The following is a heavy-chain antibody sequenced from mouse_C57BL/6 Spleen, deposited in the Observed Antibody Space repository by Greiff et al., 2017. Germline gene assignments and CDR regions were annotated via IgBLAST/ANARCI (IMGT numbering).Heavy chain of an antibody. CDR2: ISSGSSTI. Sequence: EVKVAESGGGLVKPGGSLKLSCAASGFTFSDYGMHWVRQAPEKGLEWVAYISSGSSTIYYADTVKGRFTISRDNAKNTLFLQMTSLRSEDTAMYYCARPFYGNYPWYFDVWGTGTTVTVSS. CDR3: ARPFYGNYPWYFDV. D-gene: IGHD2-10*01. J-gene: IGHJ1*03. V-gene: IGHV5-17*01. CDR1: GFTFSDYG.